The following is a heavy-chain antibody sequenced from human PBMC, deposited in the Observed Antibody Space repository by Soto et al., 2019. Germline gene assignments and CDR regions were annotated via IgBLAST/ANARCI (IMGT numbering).Heavy chain of an antibody. CDR1: GFTFSSYG. CDR3: AKEGGNNYDFWSGYYRHYAGGDNWFDP. V-gene: IGHV3-30*18. CDR2: ISYDGSTK. Sequence: QVQLVESGGGVVQPGRSLRLSCAASGFTFSSYGMHWVRQAPGKGLEWVAVISYDGSTKYYADSVKGRFTISRDNSKNTLYLQMNNLRAEETDVYYCAKEGGNNYDFWSGYYRHYAGGDNWFDPWGQGTLVTVSS. D-gene: IGHD3-3*01. J-gene: IGHJ5*02.